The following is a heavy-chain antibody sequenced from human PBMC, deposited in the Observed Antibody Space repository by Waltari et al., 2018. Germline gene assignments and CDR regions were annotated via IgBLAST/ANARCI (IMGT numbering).Heavy chain of an antibody. D-gene: IGHD2-21*02. Sequence: QVQLQESGPSLLQPSETLALMWTVSGGSIRGFYWSWVRQPPGKGLDWFGYIYSTGSTNFHPSLKSRVTMSVATSKTQFSLKLSSVTAADTAFYYCARGGGGDWEWFDPWGQGTLVTVSS. V-gene: IGHV4-59*01. CDR2: IYSTGST. CDR3: ARGGGGDWEWFDP. J-gene: IGHJ5*02. CDR1: GGSIRGFY.